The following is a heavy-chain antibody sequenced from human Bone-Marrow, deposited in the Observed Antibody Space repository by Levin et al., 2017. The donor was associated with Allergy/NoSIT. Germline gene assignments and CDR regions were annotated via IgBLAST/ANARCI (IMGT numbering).Heavy chain of an antibody. CDR3: AKEVMLRRYGSGSYYLDY. V-gene: IGHV3-23*01. J-gene: IGHJ4*02. CDR2: ISGSGGST. D-gene: IGHD3-10*01. CDR1: GFTFSSYA. Sequence: GGSLRLSCAASGFTFSSYAMSWVRQAPGKGLEWVSAISGSGGSTYYADSVKGRFTISRDNSKNTLYLQMNSLRAEDTAVYYCAKEVMLRRYGSGSYYLDYWGQGTLVTVSS.